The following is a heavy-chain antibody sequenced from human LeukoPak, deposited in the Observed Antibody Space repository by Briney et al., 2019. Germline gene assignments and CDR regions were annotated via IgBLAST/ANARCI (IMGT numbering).Heavy chain of an antibody. CDR1: GFTFGDYA. J-gene: IGHJ4*02. Sequence: GGSLRLSCTASGFTFGDYAMSWFRQAPGKGLEWVGFIRSKAYGGTTEYAASVKGRFTISRDDSKSIAYLQMNSLKTEDTAVYYCTRANGACSSGWYPLFDYWGQGTLVTVSS. D-gene: IGHD6-19*01. CDR3: TRANGACSSGWYPLFDY. V-gene: IGHV3-49*03. CDR2: IRSKAYGGTT.